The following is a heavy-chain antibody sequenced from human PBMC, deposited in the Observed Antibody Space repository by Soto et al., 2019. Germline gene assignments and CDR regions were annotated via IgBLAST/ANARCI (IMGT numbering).Heavy chain of an antibody. CDR3: VRDRRYYGSSGSFDY. V-gene: IGHV1-46*01. D-gene: IGHD3-22*01. Sequence: GASVKVSCKTSGYTFSAYYVHWARLAPGRGFQWLGWINPSNEITAFSQFFQGRVTMTRYTSTNTVHMELNSLRDEDTAVYYCVRDRRYYGSSGSFDYWGQGTLVTVSS. CDR1: GYTFSAYY. CDR2: INPSNEIT. J-gene: IGHJ4*02.